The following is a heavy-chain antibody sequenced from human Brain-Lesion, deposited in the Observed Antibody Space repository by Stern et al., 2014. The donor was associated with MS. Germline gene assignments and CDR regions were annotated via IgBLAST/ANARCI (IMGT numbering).Heavy chain of an antibody. D-gene: IGHD1-26*01. CDR3: ATLSPGAGGNYYRHFDY. V-gene: IGHV1-24*01. CDR2: FDPEDGKT. CDR1: GYTLTEFS. J-gene: IGHJ4*02. Sequence: VHLVESGAEVKKPGASVKVSCKVSGYTLTEFSMHWVRQAPRTGLEWMGGFDPEDGKTIYAQKVQGRVTMTEDTSTDTAYMELSSLRSEDTAVYYCATLSPGAGGNYYRHFDYWGQGTLVTVSS.